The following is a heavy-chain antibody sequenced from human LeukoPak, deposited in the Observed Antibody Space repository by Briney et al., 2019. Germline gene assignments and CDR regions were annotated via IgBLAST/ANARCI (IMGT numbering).Heavy chain of an antibody. J-gene: IGHJ4*02. D-gene: IGHD3-22*01. V-gene: IGHV3-7*03. CDR2: IKQDGSEK. Sequence: GGSLRLSCAASGFTFSTTWMNWVRQAPGKGLEWVANIKQDGSEKYYVDSVKGRFTISRDNAKNSLYLQMNSLRVEDTAIYYCAKPLYDSSGYSNWGQGTLVTVSS. CDR3: AKPLYDSSGYSN. CDR1: GFTFSTTW.